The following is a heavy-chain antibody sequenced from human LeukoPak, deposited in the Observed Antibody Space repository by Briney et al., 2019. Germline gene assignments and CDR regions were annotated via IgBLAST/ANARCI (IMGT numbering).Heavy chain of an antibody. CDR3: ARGGYSGYDNFDY. CDR1: GFTFSSYS. J-gene: IGHJ4*02. V-gene: IGHV3-23*01. CDR2: ISGSGGST. D-gene: IGHD5-12*01. Sequence: GGSLRLSCVASGFTFSSYSMNWVRQAPGKGLEWVSAISGSGGSTYYADSVKGRFTISRDNSKNTLYLQMNNLRAEDTAVYYCARGGYSGYDNFDYWGQGTLVTVSS.